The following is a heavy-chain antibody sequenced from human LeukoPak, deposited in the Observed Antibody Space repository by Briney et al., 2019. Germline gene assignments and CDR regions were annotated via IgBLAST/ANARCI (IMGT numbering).Heavy chain of an antibody. CDR3: ARDPPAVAANTYG. D-gene: IGHD6-6*01. CDR1: GFTFSSYA. CDR2: IYSGGST. J-gene: IGHJ4*02. Sequence: KSGGSLRLSCAASGFTFSSYAMNWVRQAPGKGLEWVSLIYSGGSTHYADSVKGRFTISRDNSKNTLYLQMNSLRVDDTAVYYCARDPPAVAANTYGWGQGTLVTVSS. V-gene: IGHV3-66*01.